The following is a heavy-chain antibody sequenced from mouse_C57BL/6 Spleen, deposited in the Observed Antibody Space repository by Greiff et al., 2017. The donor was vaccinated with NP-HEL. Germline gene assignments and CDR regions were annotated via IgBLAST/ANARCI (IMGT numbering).Heavy chain of an antibody. Sequence: QVQLQQSGAELVKPGASVKISCKASGYAFSSYWMNWVKQRPGKGLEWIGQIYPGDGDTNYNGKFKGKATLTADKSSSTAYMQLSSLTSEDSAVYFCARRDSNYPYYYAMDYWGQGTSVTVSS. CDR1: GYAFSSYW. CDR2: IYPGDGDT. J-gene: IGHJ4*01. D-gene: IGHD2-5*01. V-gene: IGHV1-80*01. CDR3: ARRDSNYPYYYAMDY.